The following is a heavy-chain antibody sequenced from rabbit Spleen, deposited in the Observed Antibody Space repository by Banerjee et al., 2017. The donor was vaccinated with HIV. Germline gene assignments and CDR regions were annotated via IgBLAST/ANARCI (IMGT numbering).Heavy chain of an antibody. D-gene: IGHD1-1*01. CDR1: GFSFSSSYY. V-gene: IGHV1S40*01. J-gene: IGHJ6*01. CDR3: ARDTSSSFSSYGMDL. Sequence: QSLEESGGDLVKPEGSLTLTCTASGFSFSSSYYMCWVRQAPGKGLEWIGCINSGSSGTTYYASWAKGRFTISKTSSTTVTLQMTSLTAADTATYFCARDTSSSFSSYGMDLWGQGTLVT. CDR2: INSGSSGTT.